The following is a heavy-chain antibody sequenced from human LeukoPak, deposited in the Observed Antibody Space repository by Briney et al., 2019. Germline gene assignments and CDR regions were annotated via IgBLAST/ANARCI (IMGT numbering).Heavy chain of an antibody. J-gene: IGHJ2*01. CDR2: ISHSGST. CDR1: GYSISIAFY. CDR3: ARGFDYYDSSGYLSNWYFDL. Sequence: SETPSLTCTVSGYSISIAFYWGWIRQPPGKGLEWIGSISHSGSTYYNPSLKSRVTISVDTSKNQFSLKLSSVTAADTAAYYCARGFDYYDSSGYLSNWYFDLWGRGTLVTVSS. D-gene: IGHD3-22*01. V-gene: IGHV4-38-2*02.